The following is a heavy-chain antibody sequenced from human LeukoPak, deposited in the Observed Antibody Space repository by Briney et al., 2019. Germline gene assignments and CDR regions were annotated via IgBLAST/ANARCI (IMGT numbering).Heavy chain of an antibody. CDR1: GGSISSYY. J-gene: IGHJ4*02. CDR3: ARELWFGDFHYFDY. D-gene: IGHD3-10*01. V-gene: IGHV4-59*01. Sequence: TTSETLSLTCTVSGGSISSYYWSWIRQPPGKGLEWIGYIYYTGSTNYNPSLRSRVTISVDTSKNQFSLKLSSVTAADTAVYYCARELWFGDFHYFDYWGQGTLVTVSS. CDR2: IYYTGST.